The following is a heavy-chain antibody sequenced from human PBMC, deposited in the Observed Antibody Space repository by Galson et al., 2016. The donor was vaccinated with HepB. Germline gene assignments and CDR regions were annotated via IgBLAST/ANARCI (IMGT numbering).Heavy chain of an antibody. J-gene: IGHJ5*02. D-gene: IGHD2-2*02. CDR3: ARGGYCSSSSCYSGNWSDP. CDR1: GFTFSGYG. V-gene: IGHV3-33*01. CDR2: MWSDGRNK. Sequence: SLRLSCAASGFTFSGYGMHWVRQAPGKGLEWVALMWSDGRNKDYADSVKGRFTISRDNSKNTLYLLMTSLRAEDTAIYYCARGGYCSSSSCYSGNWSDPWGQGTLSPSPQ.